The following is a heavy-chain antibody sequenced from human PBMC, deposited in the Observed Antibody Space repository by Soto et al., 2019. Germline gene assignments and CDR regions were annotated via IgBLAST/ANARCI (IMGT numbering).Heavy chain of an antibody. Sequence: GSGPTLVNPTQTLTLTCTFSGLSLSTSGMRVSWIRQPPGKALEWLARIDWDDDKFYSTSLKTRLAISKDTSKNQVVLTMTNMDPVDTATYYCARIQGGGAYYDSWGQGTLVTVSS. V-gene: IGHV2-70*04. J-gene: IGHJ4*02. CDR3: ARIQGGGAYYDS. CDR1: GLSLSTSGMR. CDR2: IDWDDDK. D-gene: IGHD2-21*01.